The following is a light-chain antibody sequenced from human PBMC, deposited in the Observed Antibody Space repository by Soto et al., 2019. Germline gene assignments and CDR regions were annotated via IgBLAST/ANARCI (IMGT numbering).Light chain of an antibody. J-gene: IGLJ1*01. CDR3: SSYTTSNTYV. V-gene: IGLV2-14*01. CDR2: EVN. CDR1: NSDVGSSVY. Sequence: QSALTQPASVSGSPGQSISFSCAGSNSDVGSSVYVSWYRQHPGKAPQLIIYEVNKRPSGVSNRFSGSKSGNTASLTISGLQAEDEADYYCSSYTTSNTYVFGTGTKVTVL.